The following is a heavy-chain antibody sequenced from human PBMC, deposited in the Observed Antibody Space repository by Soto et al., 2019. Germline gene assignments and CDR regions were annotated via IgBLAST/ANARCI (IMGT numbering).Heavy chain of an antibody. CDR3: ARSLPSGYDCLDF. D-gene: IGHD2-21*02. Sequence: SLKVSCNASGVTFDNYAVSWVRQAPGQGLEWMGGIIPMFETVNYAQRFQGRLTIAADESTSTAYMELTSLTSADPDIYFCARSLPSGYDCLDFCRPGTTVTLS. J-gene: IGHJ6*02. V-gene: IGHV1-69*13. CDR1: GVTFDNYA. CDR2: IIPMFETV.